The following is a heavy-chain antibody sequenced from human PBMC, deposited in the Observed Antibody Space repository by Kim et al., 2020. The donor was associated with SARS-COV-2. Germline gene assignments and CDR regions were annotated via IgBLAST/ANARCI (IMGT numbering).Heavy chain of an antibody. CDR2: INPSGGST. J-gene: IGHJ5*02. Sequence: ASVKVSCKASGYTFTSYYMHWVRQAPGQGLEWMGIINPSGGSTSYAQKFQGRVTMTRDTSTSTVYMELSSLRSEDTAVYYCARSAPYDFWSGYYTNWFDPWGQGTLVTVSS. CDR1: GYTFTSYY. D-gene: IGHD3-3*01. CDR3: ARSAPYDFWSGYYTNWFDP. V-gene: IGHV1-46*01.